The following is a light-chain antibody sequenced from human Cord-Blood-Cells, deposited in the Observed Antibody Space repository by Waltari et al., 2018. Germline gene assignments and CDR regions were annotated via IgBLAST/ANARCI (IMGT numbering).Light chain of an antibody. V-gene: IGLV2-8*01. Sequence: QSALTQPPSASGSPGQSVTIPCTGTSSDVGGYNHFPGYQQHPGKAPKLMIYEVSKRPSGVPDRFSGPKSGNTASLTVSGLQAEDEADYYCSSYAGSNNYVFGTGTKVTVL. CDR3: SSYAGSNNYV. J-gene: IGLJ1*01. CDR2: EVS. CDR1: SSDVGGYNH.